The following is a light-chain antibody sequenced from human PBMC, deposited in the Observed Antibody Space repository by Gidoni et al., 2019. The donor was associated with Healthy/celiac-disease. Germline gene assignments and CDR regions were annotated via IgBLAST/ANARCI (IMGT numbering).Light chain of an antibody. Sequence: EIVMTQSPATLSVSPGERATLSCRASQSVSSNLAWYQQKPGQAPRLLIYGASTRATGIPARFSGSGSGTEFTLTISRLQSEDFAVYYCQQYNTWPPMYTFGQGTKLEIQ. J-gene: IGKJ2*01. V-gene: IGKV3-15*01. CDR2: GAS. CDR1: QSVSSN. CDR3: QQYNTWPPMYT.